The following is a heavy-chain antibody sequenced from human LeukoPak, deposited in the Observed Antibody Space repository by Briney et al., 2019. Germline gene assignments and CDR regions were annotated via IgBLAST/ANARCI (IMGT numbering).Heavy chain of an antibody. V-gene: IGHV3-23*01. CDR3: AKVPHCSGGSCPHPLHHY. CDR2: ISVIGGST. CDR1: GFTFSSYA. J-gene: IGHJ4*02. D-gene: IGHD2-15*01. Sequence: PGGSLRLSCAASGFTFSSYAMSWVRQAPGKGLEWVSAISVIGGSTYYADSVKGGFTTSRDTTKNTLYLQLNSIRAEDTAVYYCAKVPHCSGGSCPHPLHHYWGQGTLVTVSS.